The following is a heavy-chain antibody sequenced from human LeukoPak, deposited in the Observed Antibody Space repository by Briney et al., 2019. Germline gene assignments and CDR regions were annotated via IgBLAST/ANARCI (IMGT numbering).Heavy chain of an antibody. CDR1: GYTFTSFG. V-gene: IGHV1-18*01. CDR3: TRDLRNSGFDY. CDR2: ISPYNGHT. Sequence: ASVKVACNISGYTFTSFGVSWVRQAPGQGLEWMGGISPYNGHTNYAQTFQGRVTLTTNASTSTAYLDLRSLRSDDTAVYYCTRDLRNSGFDYWGQGAHSPSPQ. D-gene: IGHD5-12*01. J-gene: IGHJ1*01.